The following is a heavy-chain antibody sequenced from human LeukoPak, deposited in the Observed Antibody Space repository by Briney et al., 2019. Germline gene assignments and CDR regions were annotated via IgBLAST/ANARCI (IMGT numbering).Heavy chain of an antibody. D-gene: IGHD4-23*01. CDR3: ARPMGNKNWFDP. Sequence: SETLSLTCTVSGGSISSSSYYWCWLRQPPGKRLEWIGSIYYSGSTYYNPSPNSRVTISVDTSKNQFSLKLSSVTAADTAVYYCARPMGNKNWFDPWGQGTLVTVSS. CDR1: GGSISSSSYY. CDR2: IYYSGST. J-gene: IGHJ5*02. V-gene: IGHV4-39*01.